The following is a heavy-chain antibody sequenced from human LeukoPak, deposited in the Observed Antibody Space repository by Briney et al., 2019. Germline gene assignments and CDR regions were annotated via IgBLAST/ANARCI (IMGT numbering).Heavy chain of an antibody. CDR1: SGSFSGYY. V-gene: IGHV4-34*01. Sequence: SETLSLTCAVYSGSFSGYYWSWIRQPPGKGLEWIGEINHSGSTNYNPSLKSRVTISVDTSKNQFSLKLSSVTAADTAVYYCARVAQNYYDSSGYKKDDAFDIWGQGTMVTVSS. CDR2: INHSGST. J-gene: IGHJ3*02. CDR3: ARVAQNYYDSSGYKKDDAFDI. D-gene: IGHD3-22*01.